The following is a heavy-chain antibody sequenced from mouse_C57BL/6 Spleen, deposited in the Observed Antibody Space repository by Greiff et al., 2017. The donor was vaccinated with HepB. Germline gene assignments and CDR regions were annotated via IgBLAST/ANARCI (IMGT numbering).Heavy chain of an antibody. Sequence: VQLQQSGPELVKPGASVKISCKASGYSFTSYYIHWVKQRPGQGLEWIGWIYPGSGNTKYNEKFKGKATLTADTSSSTAYMQLSSLTSEDSAVYYCARNYDSPFDYWGQGTTLTVSS. V-gene: IGHV1-66*01. CDR2: IYPGSGNT. J-gene: IGHJ2*01. D-gene: IGHD2-4*01. CDR1: GYSFTSYY. CDR3: ARNYDSPFDY.